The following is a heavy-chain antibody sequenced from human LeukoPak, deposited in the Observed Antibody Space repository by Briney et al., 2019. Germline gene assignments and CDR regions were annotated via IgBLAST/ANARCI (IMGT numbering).Heavy chain of an antibody. CDR3: ARRQGAGGDAFDI. Sequence: SETLSLTCTVSGGSISSYYWSWIRQPPGKGLEWIGYIYYSGSTNYNPSLKSRVTISVDTSKNQFSLKLSSVTAADTAVYYCARRQGAGGDAFDIWGQGTMVAVSS. V-gene: IGHV4-59*08. CDR2: IYYSGST. CDR1: GGSISSYY. J-gene: IGHJ3*02.